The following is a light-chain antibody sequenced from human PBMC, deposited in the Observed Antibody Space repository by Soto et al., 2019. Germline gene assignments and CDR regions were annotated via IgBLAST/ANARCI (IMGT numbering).Light chain of an antibody. J-gene: IGKJ2*01. V-gene: IGKV3D-15*01. CDR3: QQYDHWPLYT. Sequence: VMTQSPATLSVSPGERATLSCRASQSVSSNLAWYQQKPGQAPRLLIYGASTRATGIPARFSGSGSGTEFTLTISSLQSEDFAVYYRQQYDHWPLYTFGQGTKVDIK. CDR2: GAS. CDR1: QSVSSN.